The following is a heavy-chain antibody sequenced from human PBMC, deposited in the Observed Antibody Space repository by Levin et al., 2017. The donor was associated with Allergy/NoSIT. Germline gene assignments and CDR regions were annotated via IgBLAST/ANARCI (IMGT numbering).Heavy chain of an antibody. D-gene: IGHD3-22*01. J-gene: IGHJ4*02. CDR1: RYIFSDYF. CDR2: INPHSGDT. V-gene: IGHV1-2*02. CDR3: ARDLYNDDSVFGY. Sequence: ASVKVSCKASRYIFSDYFIHWVRQAPGQGLEWMGWINPHSGDTKYAQEFHGRVTMTRDTSISTAYMERTRLTSDDTAVYYCARDLYNDDSVFGYWGQGTLVNVFS.